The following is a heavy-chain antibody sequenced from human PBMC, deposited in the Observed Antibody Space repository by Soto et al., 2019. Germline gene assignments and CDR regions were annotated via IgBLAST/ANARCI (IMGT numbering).Heavy chain of an antibody. CDR2: ISYDGSNK. Sequence: GSLRLSCAASGFTFSSYGMHWVRQAPGKGLEWVAVISYDGSNKYYADSVKGRFTISRDNSKNTLYLQMNSLRAEDTAVYYCAKAREGILNPNDYWGQGTLVTVSS. D-gene: IGHD3-9*01. CDR3: AKAREGILNPNDY. CDR1: GFTFSSYG. V-gene: IGHV3-30*18. J-gene: IGHJ4*02.